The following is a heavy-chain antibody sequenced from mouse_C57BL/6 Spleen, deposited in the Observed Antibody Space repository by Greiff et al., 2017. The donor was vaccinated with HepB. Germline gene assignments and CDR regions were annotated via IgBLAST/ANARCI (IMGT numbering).Heavy chain of an antibody. V-gene: IGHV1-81*01. Sequence: VKLVESGAELARPGASVKLSCKASGYTFTSYGISWVKQRTGQGLEWIGEIYPRSGNTYYNEKFKGKATLTADKSSSTAYMELRSLTSEDSAVYFCARFPYGSSYDYWGQGTTLTVSS. CDR2: IYPRSGNT. J-gene: IGHJ2*01. D-gene: IGHD1-1*01. CDR3: ARFPYGSSYDY. CDR1: GYTFTSYG.